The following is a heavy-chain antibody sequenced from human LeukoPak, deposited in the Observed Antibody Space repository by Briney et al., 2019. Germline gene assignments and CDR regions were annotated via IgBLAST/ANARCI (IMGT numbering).Heavy chain of an antibody. J-gene: IGHJ4*02. V-gene: IGHV3-15*01. CDR2: IKRIIDGGTT. CDR1: GFTFSDYY. Sequence: GGSLRLSCAASGFTFSDYYMSWIRQAPGKGLEWVGRIKRIIDGGTTDYAAPVKGRFTVSRDDSINTLYLQMSSLKTEDTAVYYCTAQGGSGDLRYWGQGTLVTVSS. CDR3: TAQGGSGDLRY. D-gene: IGHD4-17*01.